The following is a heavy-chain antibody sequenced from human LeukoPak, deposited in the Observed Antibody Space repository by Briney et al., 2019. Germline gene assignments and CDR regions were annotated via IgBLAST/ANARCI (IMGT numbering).Heavy chain of an antibody. CDR2: ISYSGST. CDR3: ARGRYGDYRSDYFDY. J-gene: IGHJ4*02. V-gene: IGHV4-59*01. CDR1: GGSISTYY. D-gene: IGHD4-17*01. Sequence: SETLSLTCTVSGGSISTYYWSWIRQSPGKGLEWIGYISYSGSTNYNPSLKSRVTISVDTSKNQVSLKLRSVTTADTAVYYCARGRYGDYRSDYFDYWGQGTLVTVSS.